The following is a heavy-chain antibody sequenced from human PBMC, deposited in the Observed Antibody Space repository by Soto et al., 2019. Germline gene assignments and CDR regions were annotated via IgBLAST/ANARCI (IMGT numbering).Heavy chain of an antibody. Sequence: GASVKVSCVASGITFYSFSVNWVRQAPGKGLEWVSSISNSGTKKNYADSVKGRFTISRDTANNSVFLQMNNLRGEDTAVYYCARDEGYGMDVWGQGTTVTVSS. CDR1: GITFYSFS. J-gene: IGHJ6*02. CDR2: ISNSGTKK. CDR3: ARDEGYGMDV. V-gene: IGHV3-21*01.